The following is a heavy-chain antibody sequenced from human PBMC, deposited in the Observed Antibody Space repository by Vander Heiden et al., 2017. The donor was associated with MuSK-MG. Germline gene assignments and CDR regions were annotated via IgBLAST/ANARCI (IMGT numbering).Heavy chain of an antibody. CDR3: ARQRYCSSTSCHKSGWFDP. CDR1: GFTFRSSG. D-gene: IGHD2-2*02. Sequence: QVQLVESGGGVVQPGRSLRLSCAASGFTFRSSGMHWVRQAPGKGLEGVAVIWYDGSNKYYADSVKGRFTISRDNSKNTLYLQMNSLRAEDTAVYYCARQRYCSSTSCHKSGWFDPWGQGTLVTVSS. V-gene: IGHV3-33*01. J-gene: IGHJ5*02. CDR2: IWYDGSNK.